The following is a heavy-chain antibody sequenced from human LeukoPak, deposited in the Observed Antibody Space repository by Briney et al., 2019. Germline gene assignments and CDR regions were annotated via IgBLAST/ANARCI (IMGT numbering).Heavy chain of an antibody. CDR3: AKEKSYDFWSGYPVLPSDNWFDP. V-gene: IGHV3-30*02. D-gene: IGHD3-3*01. CDR2: IRYDGSNK. CDR1: GFTFSSYG. Sequence: SGGSLRLSCAASGFTFSSYGMHWVRQAPGKGLEWVAFIRYDGSNKYYADSVKGRFTISRDNSKNTLYLQMNGLRAEDTAVYYCAKEKSYDFWSGYPVLPSDNWFDPWGQGTLVTVSS. J-gene: IGHJ5*02.